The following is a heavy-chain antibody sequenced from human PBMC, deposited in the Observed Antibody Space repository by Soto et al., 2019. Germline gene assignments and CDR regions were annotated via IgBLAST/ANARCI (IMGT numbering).Heavy chain of an antibody. CDR3: AKGTSSEFLLSFDD. CDR1: GFPSSTYGFSTYA. D-gene: IGHD3-10*01. V-gene: IGHV3-23*01. Sequence: EVQLLQSGGGLVQPGGSLRLSCMASGFPSSTYGFSTYAMTWVCQPPGKGLEWVSVNTGSGSHSYYADSVKGRFTISRDNSRNTLFLQMDSLRADDTAVYFCAKGTSSEFLLSFDDWGHGTLVTVSS. CDR2: NTGSGSHS. J-gene: IGHJ4*01.